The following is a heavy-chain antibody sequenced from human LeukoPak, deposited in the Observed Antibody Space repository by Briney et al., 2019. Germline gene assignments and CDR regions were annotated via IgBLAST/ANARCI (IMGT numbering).Heavy chain of an antibody. D-gene: IGHD1-26*01. CDR3: AKAGGSYSGLNYFDY. CDR1: GFIFNNYA. J-gene: IGHJ4*02. CDR2: ISWNSGTI. V-gene: IGHV3-9*01. Sequence: PGGSLRLSCAGSGFIFNNYAMHWVRQPPGKGLEWVSGISWNSGTIDYADSVKGRFTISRDNAKNSLYLQLNSLRAEDSALYYCAKAGGSYSGLNYFDYWGQGTLVTVSS.